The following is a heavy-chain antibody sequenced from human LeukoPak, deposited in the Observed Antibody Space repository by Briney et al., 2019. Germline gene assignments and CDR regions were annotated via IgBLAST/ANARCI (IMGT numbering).Heavy chain of an antibody. CDR1: GGSISSYY. J-gene: IGHJ3*02. CDR2: IFYSGST. CDR3: ARDQNRAFDI. V-gene: IGHV4-59*01. Sequence: SETLSLTCTVSGGSISSYYWRWIRQPPGKGLEWIGYIFYSGSTNYNPSLKSRVTISVDTSKNQFSLKLSSVTAADTAVYYCARDQNRAFDIWGQGTMVTVSS.